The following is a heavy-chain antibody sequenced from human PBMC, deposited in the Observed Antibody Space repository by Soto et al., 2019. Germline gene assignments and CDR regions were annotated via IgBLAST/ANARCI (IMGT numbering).Heavy chain of an antibody. V-gene: IGHV1-3*01. CDR1: GYTFTSYA. J-gene: IGHJ5*02. D-gene: IGHD4-17*01. Sequence: QVQLVQSGAEVKKPAASVKVSCKASGYTFTSYAMHWVRQAPGQRLEWMGWINAGNGNTKYSQKFQGRVTITRDTTGVTAYMELSSLRSEDTAVYYCARDIRDGDYAWDGVHRKPSGWFDPWGQGTLVTVSS. CDR2: INAGNGNT. CDR3: ARDIRDGDYAWDGVHRKPSGWFDP.